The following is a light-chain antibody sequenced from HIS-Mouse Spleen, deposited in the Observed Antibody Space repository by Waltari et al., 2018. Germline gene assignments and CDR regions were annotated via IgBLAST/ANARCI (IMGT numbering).Light chain of an antibody. CDR3: QGWDSSSDHVV. CDR2: DDS. CDR1: NIGSKS. Sequence: SYVLTQPPSVSVAPGKTARITCGGNNIGSKSVHWDQQKPGQAPVLVVYDDSDRPSGVPERFSGANSGSTATLTISRVEAGDEADYYCQGWDSSSDHVVFGGGTKLTVL. J-gene: IGLJ2*01. V-gene: IGLV3-21*03.